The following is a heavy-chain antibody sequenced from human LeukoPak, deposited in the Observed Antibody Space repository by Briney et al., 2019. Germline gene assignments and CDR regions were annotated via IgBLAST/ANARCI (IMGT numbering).Heavy chain of an antibody. Sequence: SETLSLSCAVSGGSISSSHWWSWVRQPPGKGLEWIGEIHQTGSTNYNPSLRSRGSISLDKAKNQFTLNLNSVTAADTAVYYCASSDYYRLHLWGQGILVTVSS. J-gene: IGHJ4*02. CDR1: GGSISSSHW. CDR2: IHQTGST. D-gene: IGHD6-25*01. V-gene: IGHV4-4*02. CDR3: ASSDYYRLHL.